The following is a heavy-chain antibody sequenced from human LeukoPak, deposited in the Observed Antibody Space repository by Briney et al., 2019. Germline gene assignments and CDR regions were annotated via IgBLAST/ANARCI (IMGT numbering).Heavy chain of an antibody. CDR1: GFTFSSYS. D-gene: IGHD3-22*01. V-gene: IGHV3-21*01. CDR3: ARVSRGYDRPEDAFDI. J-gene: IGHJ3*02. Sequence: GGSLRLSCAASGFTFSSYSMNWVRQAPGKGLEWVSSISSSSSYIYYADSVKGRFTISRDNAKNSLYLRMNSLRAEDTAVYYCARVSRGYDRPEDAFDIWGQGTMVTVSS. CDR2: ISSSSSYI.